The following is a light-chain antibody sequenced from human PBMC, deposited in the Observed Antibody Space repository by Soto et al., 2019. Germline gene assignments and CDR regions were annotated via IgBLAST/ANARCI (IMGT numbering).Light chain of an antibody. CDR3: QQYGSSPPIT. Sequence: EIVMTQSPATLSVSPGERATLSCRASQSVRSNLAWYQQKPGRAPRLLMYGASNRAIGIPDRFSGSGSGTDFTLTISRLEPEDFAVYYCQQYGSSPPITFGQGTRLEIK. V-gene: IGKV3-20*01. CDR2: GAS. CDR1: QSVRSN. J-gene: IGKJ5*01.